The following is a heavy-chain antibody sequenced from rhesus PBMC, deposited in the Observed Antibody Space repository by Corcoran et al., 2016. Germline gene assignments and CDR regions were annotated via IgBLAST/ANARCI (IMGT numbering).Heavy chain of an antibody. D-gene: IGHD4-23*01. CDR3: ASGGVTTNAFDF. Sequence: QVQLQESGPGLVKPSETLSLTCAVSGGSISGYYYWSWIRQPPGKGLEWIGSICGSVVSNYLNPSLKSRVTLSVDTSKNQFSLKLSSVTAADTAVYYCASGGVTTNAFDFWGQGLRVTVSS. V-gene: IGHV4S14*01. CDR1: GGSISGYYY. CDR2: ICGSVVSN. J-gene: IGHJ3*01.